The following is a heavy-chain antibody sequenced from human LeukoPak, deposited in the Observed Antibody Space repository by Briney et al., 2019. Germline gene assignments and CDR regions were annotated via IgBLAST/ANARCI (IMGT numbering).Heavy chain of an antibody. CDR2: INPSGGST. D-gene: IGHD3-22*01. J-gene: IGHJ4*02. V-gene: IGHV1-46*01. Sequence: ASVKVSCKASGYTFTSYYMHWVRQAPGQGLEWMGIINPSGGSTSHAQKFQGRVTMTRDTSTSTVYMELSSLRSEDTAVYYCARLGYNYYEIDYWGQGTLVTVSS. CDR3: ARLGYNYYEIDY. CDR1: GYTFTSYY.